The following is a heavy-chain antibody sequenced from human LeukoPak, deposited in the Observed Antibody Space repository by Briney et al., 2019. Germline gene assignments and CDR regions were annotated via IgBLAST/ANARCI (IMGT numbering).Heavy chain of an antibody. CDR3: VRRVVVVTADDKSDAFDV. CDR2: IYHSGST. CDR1: GYSISSGYY. V-gene: IGHV4-38-2*01. J-gene: IGHJ3*01. Sequence: PSETLSLTCAVSGYSISSGYYWGWIRQPPGKGLEWIGSIYHSGSTYYNPSLKSRVTISVDTSKNQFSLKLSSVTAADTAVYYCVRRVVVVTADDKSDAFDVWGQGTVVTVSS. D-gene: IGHD2-21*02.